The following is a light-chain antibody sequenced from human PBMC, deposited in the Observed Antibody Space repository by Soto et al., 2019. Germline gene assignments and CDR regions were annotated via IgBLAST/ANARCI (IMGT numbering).Light chain of an antibody. Sequence: EIVMTQSPANLSVSPGERATLSCRASQTIYNNVAWYQQRPGQAPRLLIYDASTRATSVPARFSGSGSGTDFTLSISDLQSADCADYYCQQFNKWPLTFGGGTKVDIK. CDR1: QTIYNN. J-gene: IGKJ4*01. CDR2: DAS. CDR3: QQFNKWPLT. V-gene: IGKV3-15*01.